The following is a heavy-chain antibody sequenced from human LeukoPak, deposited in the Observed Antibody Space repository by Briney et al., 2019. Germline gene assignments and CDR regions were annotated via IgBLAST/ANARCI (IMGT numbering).Heavy chain of an antibody. Sequence: GGSLRLSCAASGFTFDDYAMHWVRQAPGKGLEWVSGISWNSGSIGYADSVKGRFTTSRDNAKNSLYLQMNSLRAEDTALYYCAKVRGDYYEPDAFDIWGQGTMVTVSS. J-gene: IGHJ3*02. CDR3: AKVRGDYYEPDAFDI. V-gene: IGHV3-9*01. D-gene: IGHD3-22*01. CDR1: GFTFDDYA. CDR2: ISWNSGSI.